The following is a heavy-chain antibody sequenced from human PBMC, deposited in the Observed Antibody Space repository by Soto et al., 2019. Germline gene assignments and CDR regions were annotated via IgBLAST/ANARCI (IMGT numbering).Heavy chain of an antibody. V-gene: IGHV1-46*01. J-gene: IGHJ4*02. Sequence: QVQLVQSGAEVKKTGASVKVCCKASGYTFIHYYIHWVRQAPGQGLEWMAIINPNGGSTNYAQKFRGRVTVTSATSTTTVSMELNSLGSDDTAVYFCARSLLQGDFWGQGTLVTVSS. CDR2: INPNGGST. CDR3: ARSLLQGDF. CDR1: GYTFIHYY. D-gene: IGHD2-21*01.